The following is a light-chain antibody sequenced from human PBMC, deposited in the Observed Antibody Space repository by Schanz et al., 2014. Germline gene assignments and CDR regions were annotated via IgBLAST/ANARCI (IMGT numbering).Light chain of an antibody. CDR1: SSDVGGYKY. Sequence: QSALTQPPSASGSPGQSVTISCTGTSSDVGGYKYVSWYQQHPGKAPKLMIYDVTKRPSGVPDRFSGSKSGNTASLTVSGLQAEDEADYYCSSYSGSDIVLFGGGTKLTVL. J-gene: IGLJ2*01. V-gene: IGLV2-8*01. CDR2: DVT. CDR3: SSYSGSDIVL.